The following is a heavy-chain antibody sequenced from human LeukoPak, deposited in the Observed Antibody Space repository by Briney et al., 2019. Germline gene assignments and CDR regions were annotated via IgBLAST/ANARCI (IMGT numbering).Heavy chain of an antibody. CDR2: ISAYNGNT. CDR3: ARASHQYYYDSSGYYPTPTFDY. CDR1: GYTFTSYG. D-gene: IGHD3-22*01. Sequence: GASVKVSCKASGYTFTSYGISWVRQAPGQGLEWMGWISAYNGNTNYAQKLQGRVTMTTDTSTSTAYMELRSLRSDDTAVYYCARASHQYYYDSSGYYPTPTFDYWGQGTLVTVSS. J-gene: IGHJ4*02. V-gene: IGHV1-18*01.